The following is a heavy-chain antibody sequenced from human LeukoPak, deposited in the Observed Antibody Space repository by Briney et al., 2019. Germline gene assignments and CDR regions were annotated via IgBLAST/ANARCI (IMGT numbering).Heavy chain of an antibody. Sequence: GGSLRLSCAASGFTFSSYAMSWVRQAPGKGLEWVSAISGSGGGTYYADSVKGRFTISRDNSKNTLYLQMNSLRAEDTAVYYCANYYGSGSYGDYGEYFQHWGQGTLVTVSS. V-gene: IGHV3-23*01. J-gene: IGHJ1*01. D-gene: IGHD3-10*01. CDR1: GFTFSSYA. CDR2: ISGSGGGT. CDR3: ANYYGSGSYGDYGEYFQH.